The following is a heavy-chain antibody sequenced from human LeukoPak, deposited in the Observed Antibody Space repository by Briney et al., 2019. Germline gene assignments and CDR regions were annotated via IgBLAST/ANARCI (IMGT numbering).Heavy chain of an antibody. J-gene: IGHJ4*02. CDR3: AREYSAFDY. Sequence: SETLSLTCTVSGGSISTYYWSWIRQPPGKGLEWIGYIHYTGSTSYNPSLKSRVTTSVDTSKNRLSLELTSVTAADTAAYYCAREYSAFDYWGQGILVIVSS. CDR1: GGSISTYY. D-gene: IGHD5-12*01. V-gene: IGHV4-59*01. CDR2: IHYTGST.